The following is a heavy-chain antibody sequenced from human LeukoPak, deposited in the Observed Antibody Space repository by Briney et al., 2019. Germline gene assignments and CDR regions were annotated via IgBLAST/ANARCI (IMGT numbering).Heavy chain of an antibody. J-gene: IGHJ4*02. D-gene: IGHD2-21*01. CDR3: ARGAPYCGGDCYSF. CDR1: GGTFSSYA. V-gene: IGHV1-18*01. CDR2: ISAYNGNT. Sequence: ASVKVSCKASGGTFSSYAISWVRQAPGQGLEWMGWISAYNGNTNYAQKLQGRVTMTTDTSTSTAYMELRSLRSDDTAVYYCARGAPYCGGDCYSFWGQGTLVTVSS.